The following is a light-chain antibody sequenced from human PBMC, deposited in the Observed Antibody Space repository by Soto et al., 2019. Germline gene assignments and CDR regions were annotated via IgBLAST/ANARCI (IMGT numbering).Light chain of an antibody. Sequence: EVVLTQSPATLSVSPGAGATLSCRASQSISSNLVWYQQKAGQAPRLLNYAATTRAASIPARCSSSGSGTEFTLTSSSLQSDDFAVYYCQQYDNWPTFGQGTKVDIK. J-gene: IGKJ1*01. V-gene: IGKV3-15*01. CDR2: AAT. CDR1: QSISSN. CDR3: QQYDNWPT.